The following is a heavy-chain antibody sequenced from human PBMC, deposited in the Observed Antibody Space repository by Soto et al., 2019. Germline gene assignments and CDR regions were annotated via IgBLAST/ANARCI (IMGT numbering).Heavy chain of an antibody. CDR1: GYSFMNYA. J-gene: IGHJ4*02. V-gene: IGHV1-18*01. Sequence: ASVKVSCKASGYSFMNYAFSWVRQAPGQGLEWMGWISPYNGNSNYAQRFQGRVTMTTDTSTNTAYMELRSLRSDDTAVYYCARDLVDTRMAISGRYFDYWGQGTLVTVSS. D-gene: IGHD5-18*01. CDR2: ISPYNGNS. CDR3: ARDLVDTRMAISGRYFDY.